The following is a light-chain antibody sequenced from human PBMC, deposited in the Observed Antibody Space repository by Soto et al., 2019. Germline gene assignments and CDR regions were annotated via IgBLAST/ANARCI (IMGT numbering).Light chain of an antibody. J-gene: IGKJ2*01. CDR2: WTS. CDR1: QSVLNSSNNKNY. Sequence: DMVMTQSPDSLAVSLGERATINCKSSQSVLNSSNNKNYLAWYQQKPGQPPKLLIYWTSTRESGVPDRFSGSGSETDFTLAISSLQAEDVAVYYCQQHYTTPFTSGQGTKLEIK. V-gene: IGKV4-1*01. CDR3: QQHYTTPFT.